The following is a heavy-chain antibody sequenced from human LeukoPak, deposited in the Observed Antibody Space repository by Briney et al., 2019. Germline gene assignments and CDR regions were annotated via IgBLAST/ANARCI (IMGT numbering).Heavy chain of an antibody. D-gene: IGHD3-22*01. CDR1: GFTFSSYA. V-gene: IGHV3-23*01. Sequence: GGSLRLSCAASGFTFSSYAMSWVRQAPGKGLEWVSAISGSGGSTYYADSVKGRFTISRDNSKNTLYLQMNSLRAEDTAVYYCAKGSGYDSSGYYYEFGYWGQGTLVTVSS. J-gene: IGHJ4*02. CDR2: ISGSGGST. CDR3: AKGSGYDSSGYYYEFGY.